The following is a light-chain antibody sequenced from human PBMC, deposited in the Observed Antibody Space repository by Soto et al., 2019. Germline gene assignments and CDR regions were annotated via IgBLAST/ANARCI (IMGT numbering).Light chain of an antibody. Sequence: DIQMTQSPSTLSASVGDRVTITCRASQSISSWLAWYQQKPGKAPKLLIYKASSLESGVPSRFSGSGSGTEITLTLSSLQPEDFATYYCQQSFTFGTGTKVDIK. CDR1: QSISSW. V-gene: IGKV1-5*03. CDR3: QQSFT. CDR2: KAS. J-gene: IGKJ3*01.